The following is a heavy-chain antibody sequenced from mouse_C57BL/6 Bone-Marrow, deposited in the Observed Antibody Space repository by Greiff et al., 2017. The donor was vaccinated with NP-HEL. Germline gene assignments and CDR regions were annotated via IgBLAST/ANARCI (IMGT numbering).Heavy chain of an antibody. Sequence: VHVKQSGPELVKPGASVKISCKASGYSFTGYYMNWVKQSPEKSLEWIGEINPSTGGTTYNQKFKAKATLTVDKSSSTAYMQLKSLTSEDSAVYYCARRYYGFDYWGQGTTLTVSS. D-gene: IGHD1-1*01. J-gene: IGHJ2*01. CDR1: GYSFTGYY. CDR3: ARRYYGFDY. CDR2: INPSTGGT. V-gene: IGHV1-42*01.